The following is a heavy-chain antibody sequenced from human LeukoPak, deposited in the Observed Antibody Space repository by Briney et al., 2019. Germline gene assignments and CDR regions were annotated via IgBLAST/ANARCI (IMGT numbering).Heavy chain of an antibody. CDR2: ISYDGSSK. CDR1: GSTFSSYA. Sequence: PGGSLRLSCAASGSTFSSYAMHWVRQAPGKGLEWVAVISYDGSSKYYADSVKGRFTISRDNSENTLSLQMNSLRAEDTAVYYCARDSRAYCGGDCSDFDYWGQGTLVTVSS. D-gene: IGHD2-21*02. V-gene: IGHV3-30-3*01. CDR3: ARDSRAYCGGDCSDFDY. J-gene: IGHJ4*02.